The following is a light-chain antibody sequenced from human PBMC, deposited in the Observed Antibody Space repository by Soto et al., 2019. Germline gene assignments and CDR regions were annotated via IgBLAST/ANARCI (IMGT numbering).Light chain of an antibody. J-gene: IGLJ1*01. CDR2: EVS. CDR3: SSYTSSSTLV. V-gene: IGLV2-14*01. CDR1: SSDVGGYNY. Sequence: QSALTQPASVSGSPGQSITISCTETSSDVGGYNYVSWYQQYPGKVPKLMIHEVSNRPSGVSSRFSGSKSGDTASLTISGLQPEDEADYYCSSYTSSSTLVFGTGTKLTVL.